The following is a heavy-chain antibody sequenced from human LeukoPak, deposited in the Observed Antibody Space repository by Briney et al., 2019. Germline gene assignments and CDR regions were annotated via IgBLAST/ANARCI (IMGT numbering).Heavy chain of an antibody. CDR1: GYTFTSYD. J-gene: IGHJ4*02. Sequence: GASVKVSCKASGYTFTSYDINWVRQATGQGLEWMGWMNPNSGNTGYAQKFQDRDTMTRNTSISTAYMELSSLRSDDTAVYYCARGPPNWGYDYWGPGTLVTVSS. D-gene: IGHD7-27*01. V-gene: IGHV1-8*01. CDR2: MNPNSGNT. CDR3: ARGPPNWGYDY.